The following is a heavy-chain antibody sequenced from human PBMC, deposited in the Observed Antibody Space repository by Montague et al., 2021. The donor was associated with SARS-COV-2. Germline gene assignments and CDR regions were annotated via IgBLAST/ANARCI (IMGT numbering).Heavy chain of an antibody. CDR1: GGSISSRSYY. J-gene: IGHJ3*02. CDR2: IYYSGST. CDR3: ARLRGDYGGTYDTFDI. D-gene: IGHD4-23*01. Sequence: SETLSLTCTVSGGSISSRSYYWGWIRQPPGKGLEWIGSIYYSGSTYYNPSLKSRVTICVDTSKNQFSLKLSSVTVADTALYYCARLRGDYGGTYDTFDIWGQGTMVTVSS. V-gene: IGHV4-39*01.